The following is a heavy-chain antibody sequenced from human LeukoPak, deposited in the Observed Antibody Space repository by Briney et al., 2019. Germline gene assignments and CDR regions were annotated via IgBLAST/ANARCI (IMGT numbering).Heavy chain of an antibody. J-gene: IGHJ3*02. CDR3: ARDHRGAFDI. CDR1: GYTFTDYY. V-gene: IGHV1-2*02. CDR2: INPNSGGT. Sequence: ASVKVSCKASGYTFTDYYMHWVRQAPGQGLEWMGWINPNSGGTNYAQKFQGRVTMTRDTSISTVYMEMSRLRSDDTAVYYCARDHRGAFDIWGQGTMVTVSS.